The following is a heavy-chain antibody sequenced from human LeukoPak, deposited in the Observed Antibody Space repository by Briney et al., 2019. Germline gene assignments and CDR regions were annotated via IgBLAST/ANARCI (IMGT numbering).Heavy chain of an antibody. V-gene: IGHV1-8*02. CDR1: GYTFTSYG. Sequence: ASVKVSCKASGYTFTSYGISWVRQATGQGLEWMGWMNPNSGNTGYAQKFQGRVTMTRNTSISTAYMELSSLRSEDTAVYYCAREESGYDFPYYYYYGMDVWGQGTTVTVSS. CDR3: AREESGYDFPYYYYYGMDV. CDR2: MNPNSGNT. D-gene: IGHD5-12*01. J-gene: IGHJ6*02.